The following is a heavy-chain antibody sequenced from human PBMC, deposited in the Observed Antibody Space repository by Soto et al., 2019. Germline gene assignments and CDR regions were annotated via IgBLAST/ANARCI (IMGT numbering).Heavy chain of an antibody. CDR1: GFTFSSYA. J-gene: IGHJ4*02. CDR3: AKEFCTNGVCYGPLDY. Sequence: GGSLRLSCAASGFTFSSYAMSWVRQAPGKGLEWVSAISGSGGSTYYADSVKGRFTISRDNSKNTLYLQMNSLRAEDTAVYYCAKEFCTNGVCYGPLDYWGQGTLVTVSS. D-gene: IGHD2-8*01. V-gene: IGHV3-23*01. CDR2: ISGSGGST.